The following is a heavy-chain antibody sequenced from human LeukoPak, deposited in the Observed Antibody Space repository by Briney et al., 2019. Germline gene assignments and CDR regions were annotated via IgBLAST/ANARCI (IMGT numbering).Heavy chain of an antibody. V-gene: IGHV4-59*01. CDR1: GGSISSYY. D-gene: IGHD6-19*01. J-gene: IGHJ3*02. Sequence: KPSETLSLTCTVSGGSISSYYWSWIRQPPGKGLEWIGYIYYSGSTNYNPSLKSRVTISVDTSKNQFSLKLSSVTAADTAVYYCARTSYSSGLFWGHGAFDIWGQGTMVTVSS. CDR2: IYYSGST. CDR3: ARTSYSSGLFWGHGAFDI.